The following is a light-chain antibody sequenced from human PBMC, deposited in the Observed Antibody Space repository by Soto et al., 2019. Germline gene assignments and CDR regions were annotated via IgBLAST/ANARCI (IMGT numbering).Light chain of an antibody. J-gene: IGLJ1*01. CDR2: EVR. CDR3: SSFTTSSTLV. Sequence: QSALTQPASVSGSPGQSINISCTGTSGDVGAYKYVSWYQQHPGKAPKLLIYEVRYRPSGVSNRFSGSKSGNTASLNISGLQTEDEADYFCSSFTTSSTLVFGTGTKVTVL. V-gene: IGLV2-14*01. CDR1: SGDVGAYKY.